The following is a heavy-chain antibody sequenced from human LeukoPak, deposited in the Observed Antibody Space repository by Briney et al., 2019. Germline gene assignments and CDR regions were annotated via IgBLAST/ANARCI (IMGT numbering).Heavy chain of an antibody. J-gene: IGHJ4*02. CDR2: ISSSGNTI. V-gene: IGHV3-48*01. CDR3: ARTLSRVATSY. D-gene: IGHD5-12*01. Sequence: PGGSLRLSCAASGFTFSSYSMNWVRQAPGKGLEWVSYISSSGNTIYYADSVKGRFTISRDNAKNSLYLQMNSLRAEETAVYYCARTLSRVATSYWGQGTLVTVSS. CDR1: GFTFSSYS.